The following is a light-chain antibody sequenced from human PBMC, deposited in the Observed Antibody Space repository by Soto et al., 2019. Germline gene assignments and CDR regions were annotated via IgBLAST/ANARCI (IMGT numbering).Light chain of an antibody. Sequence: IVLTQSPATVSLARGERATLSCRASESVSSSLAWYQQKPGQAPRLLVYGASTRATGVPARFSGSGSGTEFTLIISSLQSEDFAVYYCQQYNSWPRTFGQGTKVDNK. CDR3: QQYNSWPRT. V-gene: IGKV3-15*01. CDR2: GAS. J-gene: IGKJ1*01. CDR1: ESVSSS.